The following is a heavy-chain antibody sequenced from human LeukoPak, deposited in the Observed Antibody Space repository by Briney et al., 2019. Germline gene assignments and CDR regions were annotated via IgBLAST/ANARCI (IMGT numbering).Heavy chain of an antibody. Sequence: SETLSLTCTVSGGSISSSSYYWGWIRQPPGKGLEWIGSIYYSGSTYYNPSLKSRVTISVDTSKNQFSLKLSSVTAADTAVYYCARAPSSPPYYDFWSGYYGEGYFDYWGQGTLVTVSS. CDR3: ARAPSSPPYYDFWSGYYGEGYFDY. CDR1: GGSISSSSYY. V-gene: IGHV4-39*01. CDR2: IYYSGST. J-gene: IGHJ4*02. D-gene: IGHD3-3*01.